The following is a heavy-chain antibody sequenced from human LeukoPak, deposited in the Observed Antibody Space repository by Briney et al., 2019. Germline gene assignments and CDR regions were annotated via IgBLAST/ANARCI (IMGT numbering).Heavy chain of an antibody. CDR1: GFTFSSYW. CDR3: ARVAKNNGFVFDN. J-gene: IGHJ4*02. CDR2: IKQDGSEK. D-gene: IGHD2/OR15-2a*01. Sequence: GGSLRLSCAASGFTFSSYWMSWVRQAPGKGLEWVANIKQDGSEKYYVDSVKGRFTISRDNAKNSLYLQMNSLRAEDTAVYYCARVAKNNGFVFDNWGQGTLVTVSS. V-gene: IGHV3-7*01.